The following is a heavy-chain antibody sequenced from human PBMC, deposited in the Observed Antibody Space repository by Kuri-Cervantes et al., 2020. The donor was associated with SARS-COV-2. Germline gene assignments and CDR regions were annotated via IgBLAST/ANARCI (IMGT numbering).Heavy chain of an antibody. CDR2: ISGSGGST. CDR1: GFTFSSYA. Sequence: LSLTCAASGFTFSSYAMSWVRQAPGKGLEWVSAISGSGGSTYYADSVKGRFTISRDNSKNTLYLQMNSLRAEDTALYYCARAYGDYVFREGLDSWGQGTLVTVSS. CDR3: ARAYGDYVFREGLDS. D-gene: IGHD4-17*01. J-gene: IGHJ4*02. V-gene: IGHV3-23*01.